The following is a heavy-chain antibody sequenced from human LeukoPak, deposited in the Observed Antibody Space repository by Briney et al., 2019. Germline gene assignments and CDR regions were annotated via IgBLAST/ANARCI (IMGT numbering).Heavy chain of an antibody. CDR2: IYSGGST. Sequence: GGSLRLSCAASGFTVSSNYMSWVRRAPGKGLEWVSVIYSGGSTYYADSVKGRFTISRDNSKNTLYLQLNSLRGEDTAVYYCASQTTVKYYFDYWGQGTLVTVSS. CDR3: ASQTTVKYYFDY. D-gene: IGHD4-17*01. V-gene: IGHV3-53*01. CDR1: GFTVSSNY. J-gene: IGHJ4*02.